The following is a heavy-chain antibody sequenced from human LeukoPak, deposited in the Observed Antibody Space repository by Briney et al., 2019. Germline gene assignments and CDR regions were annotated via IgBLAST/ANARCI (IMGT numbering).Heavy chain of an antibody. D-gene: IGHD5-12*01. Sequence: GGSLRISCAASGFTFSSYCMHWVRQAPGKGLGWVAFIRYDGSNKYYADSVKGRFTISRDNSKNTVYLQMNNVRAEDTAVYYCAKDGAWLRFDDWGQGTLVTVSS. V-gene: IGHV3-30*02. CDR3: AKDGAWLRFDD. CDR1: GFTFSSYC. J-gene: IGHJ4*02. CDR2: IRYDGSNK.